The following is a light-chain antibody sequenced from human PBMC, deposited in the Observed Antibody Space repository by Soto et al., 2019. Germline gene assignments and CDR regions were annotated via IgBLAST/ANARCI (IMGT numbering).Light chain of an antibody. Sequence: EIVLTQSPGTLSLSTGERATLSCRASQSISSNYLAWYQQTPGQAPRLLIYDASSRAAGIPDRFSGSGSGTDFTLTISRLEPEDFGVYYCQQYGGSPRTFGQGTKV. CDR1: QSISSNY. CDR3: QQYGGSPRT. CDR2: DAS. J-gene: IGKJ1*01. V-gene: IGKV3-20*01.